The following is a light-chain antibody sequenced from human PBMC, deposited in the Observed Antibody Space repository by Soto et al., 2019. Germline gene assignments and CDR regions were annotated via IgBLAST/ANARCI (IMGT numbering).Light chain of an antibody. Sequence: DLPMTQSPSTLSASVGDRVTITCRASQSISSWLAWYQQKPGKAPKLLIYKASSLESGVPSRFSGSGSGTEFTLTISSLQPDDFATYYCQQYNSYTFGQGTKLEIK. CDR1: QSISSW. J-gene: IGKJ2*01. V-gene: IGKV1-5*03. CDR3: QQYNSYT. CDR2: KAS.